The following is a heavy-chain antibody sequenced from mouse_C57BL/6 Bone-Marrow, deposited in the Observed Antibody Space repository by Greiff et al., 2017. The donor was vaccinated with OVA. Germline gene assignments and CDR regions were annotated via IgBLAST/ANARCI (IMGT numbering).Heavy chain of an antibody. CDR2: SRNKANDYTT. CDR3: ARDASYYSNGYAMDY. CDR1: GFTFSDFY. J-gene: IGHJ4*01. D-gene: IGHD2-5*01. V-gene: IGHV7-1*01. Sequence: EVQVVESGGGLVQSGRSLRLSCATSGFTFSDFYMEWVRQAPGKGLEWIAASRNKANDYTTEYSASVKGRFIVSRDTSQSILYLQMNALRAEDTAIYYCARDASYYSNGYAMDYWGQGTSVTVSS.